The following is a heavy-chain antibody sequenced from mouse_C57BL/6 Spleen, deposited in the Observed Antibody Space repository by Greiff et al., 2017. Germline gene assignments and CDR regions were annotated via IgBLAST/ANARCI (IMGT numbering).Heavy chain of an antibody. CDR1: DYTFTSYW. J-gene: IGHJ3*01. CDR2: IYPSDSET. CDR3: ARGDYDPAWFAY. D-gene: IGHD2-4*01. V-gene: IGHV1-61*01. Sequence: QVQLQQSGAELVRPGSSVKLSCKASDYTFTSYWMDWVKQRPGQGLEWIGNIYPSDSETHYNQKFKDKATLTVDKSSSTAYMQLSSLTSEDSAVYYCARGDYDPAWFAYWGQGTLVTVSA.